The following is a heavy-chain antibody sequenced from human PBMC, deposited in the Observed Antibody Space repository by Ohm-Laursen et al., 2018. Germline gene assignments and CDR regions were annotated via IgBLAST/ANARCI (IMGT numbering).Heavy chain of an antibody. J-gene: IGHJ4*02. Sequence: LRLSCAASEFAFSNAWVNWVRQAPGKGLEWVGRIRSKTDGETTDYAAPVKGRFTISRDDSKNTLYLQMNSLKTDDTAVYYCTTVKIGSSWYGVDHWGQGTLVTVSS. CDR1: EFAFSNAW. CDR3: TTVKIGSSWYGVDH. V-gene: IGHV3-15*01. D-gene: IGHD6-13*01. CDR2: IRSKTDGETT.